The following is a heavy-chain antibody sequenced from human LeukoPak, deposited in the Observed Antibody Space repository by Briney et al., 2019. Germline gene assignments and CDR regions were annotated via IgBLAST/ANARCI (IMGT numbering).Heavy chain of an antibody. CDR2: LNWKGEKT. V-gene: IGHV3-20*03. Sequence: GGSLRLSFVASGFTFDDSDLSWVRQVPGKGLEWVWGLNWKGEKTGYEDSVKGRFIISRDNAKNPLYLQMNSLRAEDTALYYCTRDAFGGVIAPYFHDWGQGTRVTVSS. CDR3: TRDAFGGVIAPYFHD. J-gene: IGHJ4*02. CDR1: GFTFDDSD. D-gene: IGHD3-16*02.